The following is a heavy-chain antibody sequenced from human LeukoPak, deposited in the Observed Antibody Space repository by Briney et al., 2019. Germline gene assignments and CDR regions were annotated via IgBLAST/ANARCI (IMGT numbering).Heavy chain of an antibody. J-gene: IGHJ4*02. CDR1: GITLSNYG. CDR2: MSGSGGST. V-gene: IGHV3-23*01. Sequence: GGSLRLSCAVSGITLSNYGMSRVRQAPGKGLEWVAGMSGSGGSTNYADSVKGRFTISRDNPRNTLYLRMNSLRAEDTAVYFCAKRGVVIRVILVGFHKEAYYFDSWGQGALVTVSS. CDR3: AKRGVVIRVILVGFHKEAYYFDS. D-gene: IGHD3-22*01.